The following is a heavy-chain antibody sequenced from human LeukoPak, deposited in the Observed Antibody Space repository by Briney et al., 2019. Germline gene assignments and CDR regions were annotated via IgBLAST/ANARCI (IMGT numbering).Heavy chain of an antibody. CDR2: IYYSGST. Sequence: PSETLSLTCTVSGGSISSSSYYWGWIRQPPGKGLEWIGSIYYSGSTYYNPSLKSRVTISVDTSKNQFSLKLSSVTAADTAVYYCARQRSSSWDPNHYYYYMDVLGKGTTVTVSS. CDR1: GGSISSSSYY. J-gene: IGHJ6*03. V-gene: IGHV4-39*01. CDR3: ARQRSSSWDPNHYYYYMDV. D-gene: IGHD6-13*01.